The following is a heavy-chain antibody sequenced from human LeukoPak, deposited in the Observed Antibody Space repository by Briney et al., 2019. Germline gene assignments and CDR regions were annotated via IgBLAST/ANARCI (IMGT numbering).Heavy chain of an antibody. J-gene: IGHJ3*02. D-gene: IGHD3-10*01. CDR3: ARAVEYYGSGSLSRGAFDI. V-gene: IGHV4-30-2*01. CDR1: GDSISSGGYS. Sequence: PSETLSLTCAVSGDSISSGGYSWSWIRQPPGKGLEWIGYIYDSGSTYYNPSLKSRVTISVDTSKNQFSLKLSSVTAADTAVYYCARAVEYYGSGSLSRGAFDIWGQGTMVTVSS. CDR2: IYDSGST.